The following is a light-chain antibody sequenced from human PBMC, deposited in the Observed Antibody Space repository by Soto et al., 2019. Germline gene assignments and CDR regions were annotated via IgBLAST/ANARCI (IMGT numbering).Light chain of an antibody. V-gene: IGKV3D-20*02. CDR3: QQRSDWPPIT. Sequence: EIVLTQSPGTLSFFPGERATLSCRASRSVTNNYLAWHQQKPGQTPRLLIYGASSRATGIPDRFSGSGSGTDFTLTISSLEPEDFAVYYCQQRSDWPPITFGQGTRLEIK. CDR2: GAS. J-gene: IGKJ5*01. CDR1: RSVTNNY.